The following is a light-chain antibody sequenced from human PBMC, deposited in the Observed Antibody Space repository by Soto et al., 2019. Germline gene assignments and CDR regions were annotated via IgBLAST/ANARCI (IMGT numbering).Light chain of an antibody. CDR3: QQYGSSPPIT. CDR2: GAS. V-gene: IGKV3-20*01. CDR1: QSVSSSY. Sequence: EIVLTQSPGTLSLSPGERATLSCRASQSVSSSYLAWYQQKPGQAPRLLIYGASSRATGIPDRFSGSGSGTYFTPTISRLEPEDFAVYYCQQYGSSPPITFGQGTGLEIK. J-gene: IGKJ5*01.